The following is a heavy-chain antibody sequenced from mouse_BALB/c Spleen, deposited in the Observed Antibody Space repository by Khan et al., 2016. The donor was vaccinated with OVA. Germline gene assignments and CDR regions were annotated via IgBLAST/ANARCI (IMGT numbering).Heavy chain of an antibody. CDR2: INPCTGYP. J-gene: IGHJ2*01. V-gene: IGHV1-4*01. CDR1: GYTFTNYT. Sequence: QIQLVQSGAELVKPGASVKMSCKASGYTFTNYTMHWVKQSPGQGLKWIGYINPCTGYPKYTHNFKDRFTFTSDKSASTAYMQLNSLTSEDTASYFCARKSWKVCYWGQGTTVTVSS. CDR3: ARKSWKVCY. D-gene: IGHD1-3*01.